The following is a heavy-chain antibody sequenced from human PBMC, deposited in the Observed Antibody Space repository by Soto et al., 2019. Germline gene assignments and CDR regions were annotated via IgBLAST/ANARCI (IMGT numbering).Heavy chain of an antibody. D-gene: IGHD3-10*01. J-gene: IGHJ6*03. V-gene: IGHV3-33*01. CDR2: IWYDGSKK. Sequence: VAVIWYDGSKKYYADSVRGRFTISRDNSKSNLYLQMTSLRAEDTAVYYCARSSLVREIGYYYFYNDVWGKGTTVTVSS. CDR3: ARSSLVREIGYYYFYNDV.